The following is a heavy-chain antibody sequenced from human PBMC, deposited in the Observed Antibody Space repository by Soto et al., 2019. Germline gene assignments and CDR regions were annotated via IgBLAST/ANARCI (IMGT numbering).Heavy chain of an antibody. Sequence: QLQLQESGPGLVKPSETLSLTCSVSGGSITTSSYNWDWIRQPPGKGLEWIGTIYYDGRTSYNPSLKSQATISVDTSKNHFALKVNSVTAADTVVYYCARLYGNAFDVWVRGTVVTVSS. CDR3: ARLYGNAFDV. D-gene: IGHD3-10*01. J-gene: IGHJ3*01. CDR1: GGSITTSSYN. CDR2: IYYDGRT. V-gene: IGHV4-39*02.